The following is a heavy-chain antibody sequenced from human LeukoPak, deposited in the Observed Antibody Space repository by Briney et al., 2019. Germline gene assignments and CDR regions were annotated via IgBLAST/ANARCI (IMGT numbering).Heavy chain of an antibody. CDR1: GFTFRIYA. Sequence: GGSLRLSCAGSGFTFRIYAMSWVRQAPGKGLEWVSAISGSGGSTYYADSVKGRFTISRDNSKNTLYLQMNSLRAEDTAVYYCASRATMITFGGVIVIVWGQGTLVTVSS. J-gene: IGHJ4*02. D-gene: IGHD3-16*02. V-gene: IGHV3-23*01. CDR2: ISGSGGST. CDR3: ASRATMITFGGVIVIV.